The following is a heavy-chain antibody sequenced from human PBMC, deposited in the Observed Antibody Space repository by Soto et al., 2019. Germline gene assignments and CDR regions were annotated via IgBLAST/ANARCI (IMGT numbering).Heavy chain of an antibody. CDR3: ARMAQLPNHDYYYFYLDV. D-gene: IGHD2-2*01. V-gene: IGHV3-48*02. CDR2: ISSSGMTI. Sequence: GGSLRLSCAASGFSFSTYAMNWVRQAPGKGLEWVAYISSSGMTIYYADSVKGRFTISRDNAENSLYLQMHSLRDEDTAIYFCARMAQLPNHDYYYFYLDVWGKGTTVTVSS. J-gene: IGHJ6*03. CDR1: GFSFSTYA.